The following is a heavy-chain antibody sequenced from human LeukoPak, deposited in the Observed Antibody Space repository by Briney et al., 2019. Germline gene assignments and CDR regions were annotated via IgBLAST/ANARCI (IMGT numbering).Heavy chain of an antibody. D-gene: IGHD3-10*01. CDR1: GLTFSSYG. V-gene: IGHV3-30*18. Sequence: GGSLRLSCAASGLTFSSYGMHWVRQAPGKGLEWVAVISYDGSNKYYADSVKGRFTISRDNSKNTLYLQMNSLRAEDTAVYYCAKEWGMTRFMVRGVIIPPWFDPWGQGTLVTVSS. CDR3: AKEWGMTRFMVRGVIIPPWFDP. CDR2: ISYDGSNK. J-gene: IGHJ5*02.